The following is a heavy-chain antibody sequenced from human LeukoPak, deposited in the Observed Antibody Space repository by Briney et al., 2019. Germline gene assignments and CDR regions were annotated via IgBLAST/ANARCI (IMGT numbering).Heavy chain of an antibody. J-gene: IGHJ4*02. CDR1: GFTFSSYG. CDR2: ISYDGSNK. D-gene: IGHD3-22*01. Sequence: GRSLRLSCAASGFTFSSYGMHWVRQAPGKGLEWVAVISYDGSNKYYADSVKGRFTISRDNSKNTLYLQMNSLRAEDTAVYYCAKIHQDAYYYDSSGYYFDYWGQGTLVTVSS. CDR3: AKIHQDAYYYDSSGYYFDY. V-gene: IGHV3-30*18.